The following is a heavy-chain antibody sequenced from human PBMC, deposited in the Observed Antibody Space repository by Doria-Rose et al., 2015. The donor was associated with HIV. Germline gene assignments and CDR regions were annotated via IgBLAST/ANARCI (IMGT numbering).Heavy chain of an antibody. CDR2: IFSDDER. D-gene: IGHD6-13*01. Sequence: QITLKESGPVLVKPTETLTLTCTVSVVSLSSPGTGVSWIRQPPGKALEWLANIFSDDERSYKTSLKSRLTISRGTSKSQVVLTMTDMDPVDTATYYCARIKSSRWYHKYYFDFWGQGTLVIVSA. V-gene: IGHV2-26*01. J-gene: IGHJ4*02. CDR1: VVSLSSPGTG. CDR3: ARIKSSRWYHKYYFDF.